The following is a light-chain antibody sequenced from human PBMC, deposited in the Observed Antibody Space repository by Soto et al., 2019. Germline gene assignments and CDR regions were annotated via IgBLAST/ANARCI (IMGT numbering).Light chain of an antibody. V-gene: IGKV3-11*01. CDR1: KSVSSY. Sequence: EIVLTQSPATLSLSPGERATLSCRASKSVSSYLAWYQQKPGQAPRLLIYDASLSATGIPARFSGSGSGTDFSVTISSLEPEDFAVYYWPQCSNWPPLTFGGGTVMEIK. J-gene: IGKJ4*01. CDR2: DAS. CDR3: PQCSNWPPLT.